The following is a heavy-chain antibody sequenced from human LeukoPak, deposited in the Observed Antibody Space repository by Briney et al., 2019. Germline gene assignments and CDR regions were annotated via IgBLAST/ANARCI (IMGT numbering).Heavy chain of an antibody. V-gene: IGHV3-48*03. J-gene: IGHJ4*02. D-gene: IGHD5-18*01. CDR3: AREGTAMVSFDY. Sequence: GGSLRLSCAASGFTFSSYEMNWVRQAPGRGLEWVSYISSGGNTIYYADSVKGRFTISRDNAKNSLYLQMNSLRAEDTAVYYCAREGTAMVSFDYWGQGTLVTVPS. CDR2: ISSGGNTI. CDR1: GFTFSSYE.